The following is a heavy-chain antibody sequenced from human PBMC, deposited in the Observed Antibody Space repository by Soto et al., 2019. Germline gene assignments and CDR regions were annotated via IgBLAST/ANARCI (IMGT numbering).Heavy chain of an antibody. CDR2: IWYDGSNK. CDR1: GFTFSSYG. D-gene: IGHD3-16*01. J-gene: IGHJ5*02. Sequence: GGSLRLSCAASGFTFSSYGMHWVRQAPGKGLEWVAVIWYDGSNKYYADSVKGRFTISRDNSKNTLYLQMNSLRAEDTAVYYCAREKGGGWFDPWGQGTLVTVSS. V-gene: IGHV3-33*01. CDR3: AREKGGGWFDP.